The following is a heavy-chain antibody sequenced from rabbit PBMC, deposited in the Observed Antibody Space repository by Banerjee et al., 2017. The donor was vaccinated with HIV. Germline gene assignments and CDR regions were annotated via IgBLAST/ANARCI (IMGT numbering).Heavy chain of an antibody. CDR1: GIDFSSYYY. CDR2: IYTCSGST. CDR3: TRSVSDYTKFNL. D-gene: IGHD8-1*01. V-gene: IGHV1S40*01. Sequence: LVESGGDLVKPGASLTLTCTASGIDFSSYYYMCWVRQAPGKGLEWIGCIYTCSGSTYYASWAKGRLAISKTSSTTVTLQMTSLTAADTATYFCTRSVSDYTKFNLRGPGTLVTVS. J-gene: IGHJ4*01.